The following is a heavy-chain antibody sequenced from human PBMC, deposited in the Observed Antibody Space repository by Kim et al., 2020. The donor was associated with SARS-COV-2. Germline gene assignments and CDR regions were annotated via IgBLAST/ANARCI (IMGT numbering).Heavy chain of an antibody. CDR3: ARDPGVAAAGTGYYYYGMGV. D-gene: IGHD6-13*01. J-gene: IGHJ6*02. Sequence: GGSLRLSCAASGFTFSSYSMNWVRQAPGKGLEWVSSISSSSSYIYYADSVKGRFTISRDNAKNSLYLQMNSLRAEDTAVYYCARDPGVAAAGTGYYYYGMGVWGQGTTVTVSS. CDR1: GFTFSSYS. V-gene: IGHV3-21*01. CDR2: ISSSSSYI.